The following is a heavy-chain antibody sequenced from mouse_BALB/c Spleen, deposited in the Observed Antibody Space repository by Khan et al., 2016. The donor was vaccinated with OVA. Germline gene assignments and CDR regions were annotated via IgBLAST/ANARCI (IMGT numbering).Heavy chain of an antibody. CDR2: ISSGGDYT. D-gene: IGHD4-1*01. CDR3: ASHVTGSFAY. CDR1: GFTFSSYS. Sequence: EVQLVESGGDLVEPGGSLKLSCAASGFTFSSYSMSWVRQTPDKRLEWVATISSGGDYTYYTDIVKGRFTISRNNAKNTLYLQMSSLKSEDTACYYCASHVTGSFAYWGQGTLVAVSA. J-gene: IGHJ3*01. V-gene: IGHV5-6*01.